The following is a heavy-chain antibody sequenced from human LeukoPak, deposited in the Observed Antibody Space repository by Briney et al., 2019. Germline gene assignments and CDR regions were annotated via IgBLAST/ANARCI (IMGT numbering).Heavy chain of an antibody. CDR3: AKLVGTAMVTSDY. CDR1: GFTFSSYG. D-gene: IGHD5-18*01. V-gene: IGHV3-30*18. Sequence: PGGSLRLSCAASGFTFSSYGMHWVRQAPGKGLEWVAVISYDGSNKYYADSVKGRFTISRDNSKNTLYLQMNSLRAEDTAVYYCAKLVGTAMVTSDYWGQGTLVTVSS. CDR2: ISYDGSNK. J-gene: IGHJ4*02.